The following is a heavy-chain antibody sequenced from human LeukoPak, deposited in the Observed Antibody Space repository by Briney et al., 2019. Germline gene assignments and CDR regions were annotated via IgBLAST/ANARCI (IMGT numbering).Heavy chain of an antibody. CDR3: ASSPPYYGITIFSERGVSGWFDP. J-gene: IGHJ5*02. Sequence: ASVKVSCKASGYTFTGYYMHWVRQAPGQGLEWMGWINPNSGGTNYAQKFQGRVTMTRDTSISTAYMELSRLRSDDTAVYYCASSPPYYGITIFSERGVSGWFDPWGQGTLVTVSS. V-gene: IGHV1-2*02. CDR2: INPNSGGT. D-gene: IGHD3-3*01. CDR1: GYTFTGYY.